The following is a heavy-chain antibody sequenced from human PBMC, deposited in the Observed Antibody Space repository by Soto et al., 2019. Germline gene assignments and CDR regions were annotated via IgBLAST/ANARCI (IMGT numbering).Heavy chain of an antibody. V-gene: IGHV1-3*01. D-gene: IGHD1-20*01. CDR1: EYTFTGRT. Sequence: QVELVQSGAEVKKPGASVKVSCKGSEYTFTGRTVHWVRQAPGQRPEWMGWINVGNGDTKYSQNFLGRVTITRDTSATTAYMELISLRSEDTATYCFATGRYNLDDPSFDYWGQGTLVTVSS. CDR2: INVGNGDT. J-gene: IGHJ4*02. CDR3: ATGRYNLDDPSFDY.